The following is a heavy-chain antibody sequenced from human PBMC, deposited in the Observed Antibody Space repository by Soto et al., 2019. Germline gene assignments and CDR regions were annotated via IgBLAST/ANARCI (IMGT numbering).Heavy chain of an antibody. D-gene: IGHD3-22*01. CDR3: VTRRQLVVESFDI. Sequence: EVQLVESGGGLVQPGGSLKLSCATSGFTFSASALHWVRQAPGKGLEWVGHIKNRADNYLTTYGASLKGRFTVSRDDSQNPAYLQMNSQNTEDTDVYYCVTRRQLVVESFDIWGQGTMVTVSS. J-gene: IGHJ3*02. CDR1: GFTFSASA. V-gene: IGHV3-73*01. CDR2: IKNRADNYLT.